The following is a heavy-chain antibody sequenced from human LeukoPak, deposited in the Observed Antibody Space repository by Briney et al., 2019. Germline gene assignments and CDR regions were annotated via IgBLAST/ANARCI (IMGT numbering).Heavy chain of an antibody. J-gene: IGHJ4*02. CDR3: ARALYSSSWFDY. V-gene: IGHV4-61*02. CDR1: GGSISSGSYY. CDR2: IYTSGST. D-gene: IGHD6-13*01. Sequence: PSQTLSLTCTVSGGSISSGSYYWSWIRQPAGKGLEWIGRIYTSGSTNYNPSLKSRVTISVDTSKNQFSLKLSSVTAADTAVYYCARALYSSSWFDYWGQGTLVTVSS.